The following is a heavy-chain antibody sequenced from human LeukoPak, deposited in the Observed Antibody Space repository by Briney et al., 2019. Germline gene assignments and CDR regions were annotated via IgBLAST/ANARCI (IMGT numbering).Heavy chain of an antibody. CDR3: AKAHSLMITLGGVIAH. J-gene: IGHJ5*02. D-gene: IGHD3-16*01. CDR1: GFTFSSYA. V-gene: IGHV3-23*01. CDR2: ISGSGGST. Sequence: GGSLRLSCAASGFTFSSYAMSWVRQAPGKGLEWVSAISGSGGSTYYADSVKGRFTISRDNSKNTLYLQMNSLRAEDTAVYYCAKAHSLMITLGGVIAHCGQGTLVTVSS.